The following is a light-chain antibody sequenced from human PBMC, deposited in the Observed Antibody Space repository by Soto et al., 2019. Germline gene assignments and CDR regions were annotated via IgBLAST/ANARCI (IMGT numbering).Light chain of an antibody. CDR1: SSDVGGYNY. J-gene: IGLJ1*01. CDR2: EVN. V-gene: IGLV2-8*01. CDR3: TSSAGGNNV. Sequence: QSALTQPPSASGSPGQSVTISCTGTSSDVGGYNYVSWYQQHPGKVPKLMVYEVNKRPSGVPDRFSGSKSGNTASLTVSGLQADDEAAYYCTSSAGGNNVFGTGTTLTVL.